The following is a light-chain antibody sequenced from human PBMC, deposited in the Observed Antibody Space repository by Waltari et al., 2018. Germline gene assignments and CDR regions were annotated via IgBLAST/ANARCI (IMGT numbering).Light chain of an antibody. CDR1: QSIGNY. J-gene: IGKJ1*01. V-gene: IGKV3-20*01. CDR2: GTS. Sequence: EIVLTQSPGTVSLSPGERATLSCRASQSIGNYLVWYQQKPGQAPRLLIYGTSSRATGIPDRFSGSGSGTDFSLTISRLEPEDFAVYYCQPYVNRPATFGQGTKVEIK. CDR3: QPYVNRPAT.